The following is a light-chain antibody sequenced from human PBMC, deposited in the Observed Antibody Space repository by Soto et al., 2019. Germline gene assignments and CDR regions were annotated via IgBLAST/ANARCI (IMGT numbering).Light chain of an antibody. V-gene: IGKV3-11*01. CDR2: DAS. CDR3: QQRSNWPPWT. CDR1: QSVSSY. Sequence: EIVLTQSPATLSLSPGERATLSCRASQSVSSYLAWYQQQPGQAPRLLIYDASNRATRIPARFSGSGSGTDFTLTISSLEPEDFAVYYCQQRSNWPPWTFGQGTKVEMK. J-gene: IGKJ1*01.